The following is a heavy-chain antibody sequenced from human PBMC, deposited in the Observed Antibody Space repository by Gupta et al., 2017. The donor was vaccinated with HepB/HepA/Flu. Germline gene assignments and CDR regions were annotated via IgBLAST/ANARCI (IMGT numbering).Heavy chain of an antibody. V-gene: IGHV3-74*01. CDR1: GFTFSRHW. CDR3: TRGMSIAGRSTFDY. CDR2: INNDGSST. D-gene: IGHD6-6*01. Sequence: EVQLVESGGGLAQPGGSLRLSCAASGFTFSRHWVHWVRQAPGKGLVWVSRINNDGSSTNYADAGKGRFTISRDNTKNTLFLQMNRLRAEETAVYYCTRGMSIAGRSTFDYWGQGTLVTVSS. J-gene: IGHJ4*02.